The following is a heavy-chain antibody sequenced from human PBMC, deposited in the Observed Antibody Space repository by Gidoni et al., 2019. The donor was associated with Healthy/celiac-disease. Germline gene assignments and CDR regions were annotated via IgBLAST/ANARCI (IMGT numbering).Heavy chain of an antibody. J-gene: IGHJ5*02. D-gene: IGHD6-6*01. Sequence: GIINPSGGSTSYAQKFQGRVTMTRDTSTSTVYMELSSLRSEDTAVYYCASWIYSSSSLVNHYWFDPWGQGTLVTVSS. V-gene: IGHV1-46*01. CDR2: INPSGGST. CDR3: ASWIYSSSSLVNHYWFDP.